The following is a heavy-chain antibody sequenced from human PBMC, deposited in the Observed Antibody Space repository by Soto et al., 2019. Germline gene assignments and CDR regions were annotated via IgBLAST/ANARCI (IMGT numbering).Heavy chain of an antibody. CDR3: ARVEEDPGYCSGGSCQTISGAFDI. V-gene: IGHV4-34*01. D-gene: IGHD2-15*01. Sequence: SETLSLTCAVYGGSFSGYYWSWIRQPPGKGLEWIGEINHSGSTNYNPSLKSRVTISVDTSKNQFSLKLSSVTAADTAVYYCARVEEDPGYCSGGSCQTISGAFDIWGQGTMVTVSS. CDR2: INHSGST. CDR1: GGSFSGYY. J-gene: IGHJ3*02.